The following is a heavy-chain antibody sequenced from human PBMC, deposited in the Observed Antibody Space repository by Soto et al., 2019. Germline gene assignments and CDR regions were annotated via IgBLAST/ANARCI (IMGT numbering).Heavy chain of an antibody. CDR3: ARETYGDYVGYFDP. D-gene: IGHD4-17*01. V-gene: IGHV4-30-4*01. Sequence: SETLSLTCTVSGGTIISGDYCWSWNSKPPGKGLEWIGYIYYSGSTYYNPSLKSRVTISVDTSKNQFSLKLSSVTAADTAVYYCARETYGDYVGYFDPWGQGTLVTVSS. CDR2: IYYSGST. J-gene: IGHJ5*02. CDR1: GGTIISGDYC.